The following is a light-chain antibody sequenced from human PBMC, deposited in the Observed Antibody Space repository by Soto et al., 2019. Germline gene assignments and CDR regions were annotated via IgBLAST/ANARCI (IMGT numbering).Light chain of an antibody. CDR1: XSXIGSNY. Sequence: QSVLTQPPSASGTPGQRVTISCSGXXSXIGSNYLYWFQQLPGTAPKLLIYNYNQRPSGVPDRFSGSKSGTSASLAISGLRSEDEAHYYCAAWDDSLSGVVFGGGTKLTVL. J-gene: IGLJ3*02. CDR2: NYN. V-gene: IGLV1-47*02. CDR3: AAWDDSLSGVV.